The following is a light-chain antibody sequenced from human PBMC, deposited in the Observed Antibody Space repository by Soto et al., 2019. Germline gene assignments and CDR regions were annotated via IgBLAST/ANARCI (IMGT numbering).Light chain of an antibody. CDR2: DVS. CDR1: QSISGW. V-gene: IGKV1-5*01. CDR3: QQTYNSPLT. J-gene: IGKJ1*01. Sequence: DIQMTQSPSTLSASVGDRVTITCRASQSISGWLAWYQQKPGKAPKFLIYDVSNLESGVPLRFSGSGSGTDFTLTINSLQPEDFAVYYCQQTYNSPLTFGQGTKVDIK.